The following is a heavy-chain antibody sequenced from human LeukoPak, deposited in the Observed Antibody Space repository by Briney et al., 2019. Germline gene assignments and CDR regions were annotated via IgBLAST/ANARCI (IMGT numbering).Heavy chain of an antibody. J-gene: IGHJ4*02. D-gene: IGHD5-12*01. CDR3: ARVGVGRGYSGYGRPFDY. V-gene: IGHV1-69*04. CDR1: GGTFSSYG. Sequence: SVKVSCKASGGTFSSYGISWVRQAPGQRLEWMGRIIPILGIPNYAQKLQGRVTMTTDTSTSTAYMELRSLRSDDTAVYYCARVGVGRGYSGYGRPFDYWGQGTLVTVSS. CDR2: IIPILGIP.